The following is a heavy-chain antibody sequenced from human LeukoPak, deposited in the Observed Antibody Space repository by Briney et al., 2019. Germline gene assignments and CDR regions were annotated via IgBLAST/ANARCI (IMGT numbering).Heavy chain of an antibody. CDR2: MNPNSGNT. J-gene: IGHJ5*02. D-gene: IGHD3-22*01. CDR1: GYTFTSYD. V-gene: IGHV1-8*03. CDR3: ARGRYYYDSSGSPLYNWFDP. Sequence: ASVKVSCKASGYTFTSYDIDWVRQATGQGLEWMGWMNPNSGNTGYAQKFQGRVTITRNTSISTAYMELSSLRSEDTAVYYCARGRYYYDSSGSPLYNWFDPWGQGTLVTVSS.